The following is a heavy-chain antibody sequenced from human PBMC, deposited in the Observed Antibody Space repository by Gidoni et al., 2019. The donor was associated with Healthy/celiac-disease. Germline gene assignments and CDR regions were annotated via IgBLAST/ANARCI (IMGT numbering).Heavy chain of an antibody. CDR2: ISGSGGST. Sequence: EVQLLESGGGLVQPGGSLRLSCAASGFTFSSYAMSWVRQAPGKGLEWVSAISGSGGSTYYADSVKGRFTISRDNSKNTLYLQMNSLRAEDTAVYYCAKNGHAGWELLRNFDYGXDXWGQGTTVTVS. V-gene: IGHV3-23*01. CDR3: AKNGHAGWELLRNFDYGXDX. D-gene: IGHD1-26*01. CDR1: GFTFSSYA. J-gene: IGHJ6*02.